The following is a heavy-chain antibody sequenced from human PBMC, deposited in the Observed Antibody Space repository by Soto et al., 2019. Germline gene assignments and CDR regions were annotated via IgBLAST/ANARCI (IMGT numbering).Heavy chain of an antibody. CDR3: ARVPQIMVRGIPYYYGMDV. CDR2: IGTAGDT. V-gene: IGHV3-13*01. D-gene: IGHD3-10*01. CDR1: GFTFSSYA. J-gene: IGHJ6*02. Sequence: PGGSLRLSCAASGFTFSSYAMSWVRQAPGKGLEWVSAIGTAGDTYYPGSVKGRFTISRENAKNSLYLQMNSLRAGDTAVYYCARVPQIMVRGIPYYYGMDVWGQGTTVTVSS.